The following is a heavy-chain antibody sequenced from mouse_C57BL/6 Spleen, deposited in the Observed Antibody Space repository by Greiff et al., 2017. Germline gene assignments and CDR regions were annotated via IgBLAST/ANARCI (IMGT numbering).Heavy chain of an antibody. CDR3: ARESVVARYFDV. CDR1: GYSFTDYN. V-gene: IGHV1-39*01. D-gene: IGHD1-1*01. Sequence: VQLQQSGPELVKPGASVKISCTASGYSFTDYNMNWVKQSNGKSLEWIGVINPNYGTTSYNQKFKGKATLTVDQSSSPAYMQLNSLTSEDSAVYYCARESVVARYFDVWGTGTTVTVSS. J-gene: IGHJ1*03. CDR2: INPNYGTT.